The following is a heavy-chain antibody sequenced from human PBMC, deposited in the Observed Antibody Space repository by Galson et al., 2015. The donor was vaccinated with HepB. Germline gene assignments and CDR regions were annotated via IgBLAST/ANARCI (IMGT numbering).Heavy chain of an antibody. Sequence: SVKVSCKASGYNFIGHEIHWIRQAPGQGLEWMGSLNPANGVTKSLRKFEGRLTMTGDTFTSTASMQLTRLTSDDTALYFCARWFFSPQVVVGAFDSWGQGTRVIVSS. J-gene: IGHJ5*01. CDR3: ARWFFSPQVVVGAFDS. D-gene: IGHD3-16*01. CDR1: GYNFIGHE. CDR2: LNPANGVT. V-gene: IGHV1-2*02.